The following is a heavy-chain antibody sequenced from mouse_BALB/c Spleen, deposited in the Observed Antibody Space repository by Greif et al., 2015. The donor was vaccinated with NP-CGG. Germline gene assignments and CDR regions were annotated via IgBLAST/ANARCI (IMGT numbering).Heavy chain of an antibody. CDR3: ARRGNLWYFDV. J-gene: IGHJ1*01. CDR2: IDPANGNT. Sequence: EVKVVESGAELVKPGASVKFSCTASGFNIKDTYMHWVKQRPEQGLEWIGRIDPANGNTKYDPKFQGKATITADTSSNTAYLQLSSLTSEDTAVYYCARRGNLWYFDVWGAGTTVTVSS. V-gene: IGHV14-3*02. CDR1: GFNIKDTY. D-gene: IGHD2-1*01.